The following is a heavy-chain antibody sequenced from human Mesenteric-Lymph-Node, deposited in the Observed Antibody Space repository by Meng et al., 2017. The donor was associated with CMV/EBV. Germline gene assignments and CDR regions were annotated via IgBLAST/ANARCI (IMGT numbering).Heavy chain of an antibody. CDR2: IYYSGST. V-gene: IGHV4-39*07. D-gene: IGHD3-3*02. CDR1: GGSIRSSSHN. J-gene: IGHJ6*02. Sequence: SETLSLTCTVTGGSIRSSSHNWGWIRQPPGMGREWIGNIYYSGSTYYNPSLKSRVTISVDMSKNQFSLKLSSVTAADTAVYYCARVSTWDFYYGVDVWGQGTTVTVSS. CDR3: ARVSTWDFYYGVDV.